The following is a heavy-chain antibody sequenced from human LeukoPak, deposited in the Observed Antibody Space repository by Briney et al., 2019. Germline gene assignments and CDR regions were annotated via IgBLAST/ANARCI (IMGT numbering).Heavy chain of an antibody. Sequence: SETQSLTCAVYGGSFSGYYWSWIRQPPGKGLEWIGEINHSGSTNYNPSLKSRVTISVDTSKNQFSLKLSSVTAADTAVYYCARGLVGGVYDYWGQGTLVTVSS. CDR2: INHSGST. D-gene: IGHD3-16*01. CDR3: ARGLVGGVYDY. CDR1: GGSFSGYY. V-gene: IGHV4-34*01. J-gene: IGHJ4*02.